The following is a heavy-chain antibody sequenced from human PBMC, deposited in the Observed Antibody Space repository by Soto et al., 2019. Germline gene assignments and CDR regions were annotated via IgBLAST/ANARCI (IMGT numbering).Heavy chain of an antibody. Sequence: PGESLKISCKASGYNFANYWINWVRQMPGKGLEWMGRIDPSDSYTNYSPSFQGHVTISADKSISTAYLQWSSLKASDTAMYYCASDLTTDYVMDVWGQGTTVTVSS. D-gene: IGHD3-22*01. CDR3: ASDLTTDYVMDV. J-gene: IGHJ6*02. V-gene: IGHV5-10-1*01. CDR1: GYNFANYW. CDR2: IDPSDSYT.